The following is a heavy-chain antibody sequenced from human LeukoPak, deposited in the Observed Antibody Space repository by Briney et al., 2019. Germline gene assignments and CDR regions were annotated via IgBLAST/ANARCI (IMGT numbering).Heavy chain of an antibody. CDR2: INWNGGST. V-gene: IGHV3-20*04. Sequence: GGSLRLSCAASGFTFSDHYMSWIRQAPGKGLEWVSGINWNGGSTGYADSVKGRFTISRDNAKNSLYLQMNSLRTEDTALYYCAKAGGSGWDFDYWGQGTLVTVSS. CDR3: AKAGGSGWDFDY. CDR1: GFTFSDHY. D-gene: IGHD6-19*01. J-gene: IGHJ4*02.